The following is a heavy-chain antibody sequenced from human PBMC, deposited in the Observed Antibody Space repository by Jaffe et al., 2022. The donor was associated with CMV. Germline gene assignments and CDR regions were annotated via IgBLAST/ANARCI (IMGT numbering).Heavy chain of an antibody. J-gene: IGHJ3*02. Sequence: EVQLLESGGDLVQPGGSLRLSCAASGSTFSSYAMSWVRQAPGKGLEWVSAISGSGDSTYYADSVKGRFTISRDNSKNTLYLQMISLRAEDTAVYYCAKDPSMIVGGDAFEMWGQGTMVTVSS. CDR1: GSTFSSYA. CDR3: AKDPSMIVGGDAFEM. V-gene: IGHV3-23*01. D-gene: IGHD3-22*01. CDR2: ISGSGDST.